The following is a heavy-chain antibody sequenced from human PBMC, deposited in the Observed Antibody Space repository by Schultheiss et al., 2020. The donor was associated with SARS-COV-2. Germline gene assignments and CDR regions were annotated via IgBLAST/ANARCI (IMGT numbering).Heavy chain of an antibody. J-gene: IGHJ4*02. V-gene: IGHV1-69*05. CDR3: AKVGDAYYDSSGSQDFDY. D-gene: IGHD3-22*01. Sequence: SVKVSCKASGGTFSSYAISWVRQAPGQGLEWMGGIIPIFGTANYAQKFQGRVTMTTDTSTSTAYMELRSLRSDDTAVYYCAKVGDAYYDSSGSQDFDYWGQGTLVTVSS. CDR2: IIPIFGTA. CDR1: GGTFSSYA.